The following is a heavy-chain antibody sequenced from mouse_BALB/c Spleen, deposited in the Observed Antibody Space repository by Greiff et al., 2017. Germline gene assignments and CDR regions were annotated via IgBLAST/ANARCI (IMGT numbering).Heavy chain of an antibody. J-gene: IGHJ4*01. CDR3: ARDGNYSYAMDY. CDR1: GFTFSSYA. V-gene: IGHV5-9-3*01. CDR2: ISSGGSYT. D-gene: IGHD2-1*01. Sequence: EVNVVESGGGLVKPGGSLKLSCAASGFTFSSYAMSWVRQTPEKRLEWVATISSGGSYTYYPDSVKGRFTISRDNAKNTLYLQMSSLRSEDTAMYYCARDGNYSYAMDYWGQGTSVTVSS.